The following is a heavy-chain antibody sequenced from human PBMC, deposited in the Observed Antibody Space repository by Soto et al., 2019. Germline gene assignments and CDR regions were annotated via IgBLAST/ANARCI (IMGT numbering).Heavy chain of an antibody. Sequence: QIQLVQSGAEVRKPGSSVKVSCTFSGGTFSDYTINWVRQAPGHGLEWLGRFIPILDKTHYAQKFEGRVTIAADTTPHTSPNTVSLELNSLTSYDTDTYDGARDQAMCYGGYLFDHWGQGALVTVSS. CDR2: FIPILDKT. J-gene: IGHJ4*02. D-gene: IGHD4-17*01. V-gene: IGHV1-69*08. CDR3: ARDQAMCYGGYLFDH. CDR1: GGTFSDYT.